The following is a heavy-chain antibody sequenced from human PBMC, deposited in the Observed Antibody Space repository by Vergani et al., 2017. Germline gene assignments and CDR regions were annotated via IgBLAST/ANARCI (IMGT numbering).Heavy chain of an antibody. V-gene: IGHV4-38-2*02. Sequence: QVQLQESGPGLVTPSETLSPTCSVPGYSISRGYYWGWIRQPPGKGLEWIATVFHSGSSYYNPSLRRRVTISVETSKNQFPLRLTTLTAADTAVYYWARQFWVSQGVGAFETWGRGTEVSVSS. J-gene: IGHJ3*02. CDR3: ARQFWVSQGVGAFET. CDR2: VFHSGSS. CDR1: GYSISRGYY. D-gene: IGHD3-16*01.